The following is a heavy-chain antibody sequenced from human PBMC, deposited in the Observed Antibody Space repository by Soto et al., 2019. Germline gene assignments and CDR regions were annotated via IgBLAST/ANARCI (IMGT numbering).Heavy chain of an antibody. CDR2: ISGDGGST. J-gene: IGHJ4*02. CDR3: AKDWSSSWYFDD. D-gene: IGHD6-13*01. Sequence: GGSLRLSCAASGFTFDDYAMHWVRQAPGKGLEWVSLISGDGGSTYYADSVKGRFTISRDNSKNSLYLQMNSLRTEDAALYYCAKDWSSSWYFDDWDQGTLDTVSS. CDR1: GFTFDDYA. V-gene: IGHV3-43*02.